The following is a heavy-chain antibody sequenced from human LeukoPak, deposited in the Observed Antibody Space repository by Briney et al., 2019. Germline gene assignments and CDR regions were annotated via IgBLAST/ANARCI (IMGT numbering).Heavy chain of an antibody. V-gene: IGHV1-69*05. Sequence: GASVKVSCKASGYTFTSYYMHWVRQAPGQGLEWMGGIIPIFGTANYAQKFQGRVTITTDESTSTAYMELSSLRSEDTAVYYCAVNLVVITPNYDAFDIWGQGTMVTVSS. J-gene: IGHJ3*02. CDR3: AVNLVVITPNYDAFDI. CDR1: GYTFTSYY. D-gene: IGHD3-22*01. CDR2: IIPIFGTA.